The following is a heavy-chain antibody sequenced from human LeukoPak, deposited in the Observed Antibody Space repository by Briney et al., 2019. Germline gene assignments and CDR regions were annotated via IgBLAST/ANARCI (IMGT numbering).Heavy chain of an antibody. CDR3: ARVSTMIFVA. V-gene: IGHV1-46*01. Sequence: ASVKVSCKASGFTFSNSAIQWVRQAPGQGLEWMGIINPSGGSTSYAQKFQGRVTMTRDMSTSTVYMELSSLRSEDTAVYYCARVSTMIFVAWGQGTLVTVSS. D-gene: IGHD3-22*01. CDR2: INPSGGST. J-gene: IGHJ4*02. CDR1: GFTFSNSA.